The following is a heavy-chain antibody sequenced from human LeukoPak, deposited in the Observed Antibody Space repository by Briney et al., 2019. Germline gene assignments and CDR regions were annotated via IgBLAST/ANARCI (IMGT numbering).Heavy chain of an antibody. V-gene: IGHV3-33*01. CDR2: ICYDGSNK. D-gene: IGHD3-3*01. CDR1: GFTFSSYG. CDR3: ARDPALLYDFWSGYSRTFDY. Sequence: GRSLRLSCAASGFTFSSYGMHWVRQAPGKGLEWVAVICYDGSNKYYADSVKGRFTISRDNSKNTLYLQMNSLRAEDTAVYYCARDPALLYDFWSGYSRTFDYWGQGTLVTVSS. J-gene: IGHJ4*02.